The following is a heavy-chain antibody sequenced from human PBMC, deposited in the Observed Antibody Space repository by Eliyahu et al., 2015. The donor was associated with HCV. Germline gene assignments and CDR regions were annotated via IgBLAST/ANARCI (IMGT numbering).Heavy chain of an antibody. Sequence: EVQLVESGGGLVKPGGSLRLSCAASGFTFSSYSMNWVRQAPGKGLEWVSSISSSSSYIYYADSVKGRFTISRDNAKNSLYLQMNSLRAEDTAVYYCARIGASSTSDYYYYGMDVWGQGTTVTVSS. CDR2: ISSSSSYI. V-gene: IGHV3-21*01. D-gene: IGHD2-2*01. J-gene: IGHJ6*02. CDR3: ARIGASSTSDYYYYGMDV. CDR1: GFTFSSYS.